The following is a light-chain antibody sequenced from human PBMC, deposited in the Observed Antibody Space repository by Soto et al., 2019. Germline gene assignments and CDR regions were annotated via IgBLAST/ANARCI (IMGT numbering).Light chain of an antibody. CDR2: GAS. CDR3: QQRSNWPPFT. Sequence: EIVLTQSPDTLSLSPGESATLSCRASQSVSRYLAWYQQKPGQTPRLLIYGASNRATGIPDRFSGSGSGTDFTLTISRLEPEDFAVYYCQQRSNWPPFTFGQGTRLEI. V-gene: IGKV3-11*01. J-gene: IGKJ5*01. CDR1: QSVSRY.